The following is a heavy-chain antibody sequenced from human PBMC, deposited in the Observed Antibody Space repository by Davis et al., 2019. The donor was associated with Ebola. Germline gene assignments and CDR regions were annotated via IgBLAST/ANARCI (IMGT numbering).Heavy chain of an antibody. D-gene: IGHD2-8*02. Sequence: GESLKISCAASGFYFSSYWMYWVRQAPGKGLVWVSRSNSDGSNIDYADSVKGRFNVSRDNAKNMMYLQMNRLRAEDTAVYYCARDSSGGVCFDYLGQGTLVTVSS. CDR3: ARDSSGGVCFDY. V-gene: IGHV3-74*01. J-gene: IGHJ4*02. CDR2: SNSDGSNI. CDR1: GFYFSSYW.